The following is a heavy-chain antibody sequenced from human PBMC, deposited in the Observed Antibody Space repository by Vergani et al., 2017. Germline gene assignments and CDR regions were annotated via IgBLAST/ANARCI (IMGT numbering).Heavy chain of an antibody. D-gene: IGHD1-14*01. J-gene: IGHJ5*02. V-gene: IGHV3-33*01. Sequence: QVQLVESGGVVVQPGRSLRLSCAASGVTFNHYGMHWVRQAPGKGLEWVAVTWYDGNNKQYADSVKGRFTISRDNSKSTMYLQMNSLRDEDTGVYYCARDLRLLYNRFDPWGQGTLVTVSS. CDR2: TWYDGNNK. CDR3: ARDLRLLYNRFDP. CDR1: GVTFNHYG.